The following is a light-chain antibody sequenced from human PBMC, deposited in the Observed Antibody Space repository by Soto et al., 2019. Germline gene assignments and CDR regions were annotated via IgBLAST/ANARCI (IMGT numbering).Light chain of an antibody. CDR1: QSVNSSY. CDR2: SIS. Sequence: EIVLTQSPGTLSLPPGAIATLSCRASQSVNSSYLACYQQHPGQAPRLLIYSISRRATGIPARFSGSGSGTEFSLTISSLQSEDFATYYCQQNKVYPQTFGQGTKVDIK. J-gene: IGKJ1*01. CDR3: QQNKVYPQT. V-gene: IGKV3-20*01.